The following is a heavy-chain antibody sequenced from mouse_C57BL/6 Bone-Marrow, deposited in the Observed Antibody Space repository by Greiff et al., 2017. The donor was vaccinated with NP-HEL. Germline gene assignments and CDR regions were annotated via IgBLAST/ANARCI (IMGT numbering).Heavy chain of an antibody. CDR2: IDPSDSYT. Sequence: VKLQQPGAELVKPGASVKLSCKASGYTFTSYWMQWVKQRPGQGLEWIGEIDPSDSYTNYNQKFKGKATLTVDTSSSTAYMQLSSLTSEDSAVYYCARKGYSFYAMDYWGQGTSVTVSS. J-gene: IGHJ4*01. CDR1: GYTFTSYW. V-gene: IGHV1-50*01. CDR3: ARKGYSFYAMDY. D-gene: IGHD3-2*02.